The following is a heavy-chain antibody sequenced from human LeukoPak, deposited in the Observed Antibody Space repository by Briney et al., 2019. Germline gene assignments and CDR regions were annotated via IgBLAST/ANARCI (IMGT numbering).Heavy chain of an antibody. CDR2: IIPIFGTA. Sequence: SVKVSCKASGGTFSSYAISWVRQAPGQGLEWMGGIIPIFGTANYAQKFQGRATITADESTSTAYMELSSLRSEDTAVYYCARVRYCSSTSCSYFDYWGQGTLVTVSS. CDR1: GGTFSSYA. V-gene: IGHV1-69*13. CDR3: ARVRYCSSTSCSYFDY. D-gene: IGHD2-2*01. J-gene: IGHJ4*02.